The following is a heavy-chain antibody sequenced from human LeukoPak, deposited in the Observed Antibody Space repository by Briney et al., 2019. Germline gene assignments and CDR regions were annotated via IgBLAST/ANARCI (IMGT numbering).Heavy chain of an antibody. CDR1: GGSFSGYY. V-gene: IGHV4-34*01. J-gene: IGHJ4*02. D-gene: IGHD3-9*01. CDR2: INHSGST. Sequence: SETLSLTCAVYGGSFSGYYWSWIRQPPGKGLEWIGEINHSGSTNYNPSLKSRVTISVDTSKNQFSLKLSSVTAADTAVYYCASRKHYYDILTGYDYWGQGSLVTVSS. CDR3: ASRKHYYDILTGYDY.